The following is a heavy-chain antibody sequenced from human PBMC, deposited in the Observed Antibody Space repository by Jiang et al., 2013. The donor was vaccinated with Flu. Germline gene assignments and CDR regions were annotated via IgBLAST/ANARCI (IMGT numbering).Heavy chain of an antibody. V-gene: IGHV4-39*01. D-gene: IGHD2-2*01. CDR3: ARIVVVPAAHRGSSNWFDP. Sequence: CTVSGGSISSSSYYWGWIRQPPGKGLEWIGSIYYSGSTYYNPSLKSRVTISVDTSKNQFSLKLSSVTATDTAVYYCARIVVVPAAHRGSSNWFDPWGQGTLVTVSS. J-gene: IGHJ5*02. CDR1: GGSISSSSYY. CDR2: IYYSGST.